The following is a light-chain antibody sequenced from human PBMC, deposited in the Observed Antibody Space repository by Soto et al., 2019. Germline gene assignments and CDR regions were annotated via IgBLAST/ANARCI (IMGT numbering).Light chain of an antibody. CDR1: SSDIWSYNL. CDR3: CSFAGSSTYV. V-gene: IGLV2-23*02. J-gene: IGLJ1*01. Sequence: QSVLTQPASVSGSPGQSITISCTGTSSDIWSYNLVSWYQQHPGKAPKLMIYEVNKQPSGVSNRFSGSKSGNTASLTISWLQAEDEADYYCCSFAGSSTYVFGAGTKVTVL. CDR2: EVN.